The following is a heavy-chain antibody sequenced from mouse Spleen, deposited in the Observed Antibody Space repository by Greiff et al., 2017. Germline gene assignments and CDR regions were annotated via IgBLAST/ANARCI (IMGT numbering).Heavy chain of an antibody. CDR3: ARGGGNPWYFDV. V-gene: IGHV5-6-5*01. CDR1: GFTFSSYA. Sequence: EVQLQESGGGLVKPGGSLKLSCAASGFTFSSYAMSWVRQTPEKRLEWVASISSGGSTYYPDSVKGRFTISRDNARNILYLQMSSLRSEDTAMYYCARGGGNPWYFDVWGAGTTVTVSS. D-gene: IGHD2-1*01. J-gene: IGHJ1*01. CDR2: ISSGGST.